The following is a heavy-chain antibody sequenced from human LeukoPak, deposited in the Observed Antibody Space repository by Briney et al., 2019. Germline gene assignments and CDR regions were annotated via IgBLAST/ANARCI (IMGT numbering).Heavy chain of an antibody. Sequence: GASVKVSCKASGYTFTSYGISWVRQAPGQGLEWMGWISAYNGNTNYAQKLQGRVTMTRDTSTSIVYMELSSLRSEDTAVYYCARDRWGGSGSYYIPFDYWGQGTLVTVSS. V-gene: IGHV1-18*01. CDR2: ISAYNGNT. D-gene: IGHD3-10*01. J-gene: IGHJ4*02. CDR3: ARDRWGGSGSYYIPFDY. CDR1: GYTFTSYG.